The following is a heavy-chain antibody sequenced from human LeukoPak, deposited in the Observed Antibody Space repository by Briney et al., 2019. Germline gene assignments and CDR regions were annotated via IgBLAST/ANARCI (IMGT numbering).Heavy chain of an antibody. Sequence: SQTLSLTCAISGDSVSSNIAAWNWLRQSPSRGLEWLGRTYYRSKWISDYAVPVKSRITINADTSKNQSSLQLNSVTPDDTAVYYCAGSPDGSYPDSWGQGALVTVSS. CDR3: AGSPDGSYPDS. CDR2: TYYRSKWIS. CDR1: GDSVSSNIAA. J-gene: IGHJ4*02. D-gene: IGHD1-26*01. V-gene: IGHV6-1*01.